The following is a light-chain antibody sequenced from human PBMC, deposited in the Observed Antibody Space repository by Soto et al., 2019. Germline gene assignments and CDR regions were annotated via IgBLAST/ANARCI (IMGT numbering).Light chain of an antibody. CDR1: SSNIGAGYG. V-gene: IGLV1-40*01. Sequence: QSVLTQPPSVSGAPGQRVTISCTGSSSNIGAGYGVHWYIQLPGTAPKLLVYGDSNRPSGVPDRFSGSNSGNTATLTISRVEAGDEADYYCQVWDSSSDHVVFGGGTKVTVL. CDR3: QVWDSSSDHVV. CDR2: GDS. J-gene: IGLJ2*01.